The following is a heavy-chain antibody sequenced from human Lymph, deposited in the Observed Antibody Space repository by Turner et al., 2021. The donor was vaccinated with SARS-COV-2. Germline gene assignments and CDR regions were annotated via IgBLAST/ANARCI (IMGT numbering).Heavy chain of an antibody. CDR1: GGSISSTS. V-gene: IGHV4-59*08. CDR2: FYKIGSI. D-gene: IGHD1-1*01. Sequence: QVQLQESGPGLVRPSATLSLTCTVSGGSISSTSWSWIRPSPGRGLEWIGYFYKIGSIDYNPTLRSRVTISVDTSKNQLSLNLISVTAADTAVYYCARHQGATSGYDHGMNVWGQGTAVIVSS. CDR3: ARHQGATSGYDHGMNV. J-gene: IGHJ6*02.